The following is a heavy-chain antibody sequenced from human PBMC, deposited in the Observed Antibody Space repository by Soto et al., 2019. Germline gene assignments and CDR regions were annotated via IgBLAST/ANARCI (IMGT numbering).Heavy chain of an antibody. CDR3: VKPPAYYIDSYAYYPV. CDR2: IGTNGGST. V-gene: IGHV3-64D*06. J-gene: IGHJ4*02. D-gene: IGHD3-22*01. Sequence: GSLRLSCSASGFTFSNYALHWVRQAPGKGLEYVSSIGTNGGSTFYADSVKGRFTISRDNSKNTVYLQMRSLGAEDTADYYCVKPPAYYIDSYAYYPVWGQGTLVTVSS. CDR1: GFTFSNYA.